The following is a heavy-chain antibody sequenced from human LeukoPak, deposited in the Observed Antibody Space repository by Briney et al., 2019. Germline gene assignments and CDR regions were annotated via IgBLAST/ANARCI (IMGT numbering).Heavy chain of an antibody. Sequence: GRSLRLSCAASGFTFSSYAMHWVRQAPGKGLEWVAVISYDGSNKYYADSVKGRFTISRGNSKNTLYLQMNSLRAEDTAVYYCARDMYQLPALADYWGQGTLVTVSS. CDR3: ARDMYQLPALADY. J-gene: IGHJ4*02. D-gene: IGHD2-2*01. CDR2: ISYDGSNK. V-gene: IGHV3-30*04. CDR1: GFTFSSYA.